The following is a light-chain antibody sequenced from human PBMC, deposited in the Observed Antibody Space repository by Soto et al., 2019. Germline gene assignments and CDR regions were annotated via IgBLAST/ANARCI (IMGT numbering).Light chain of an antibody. CDR1: QSVSRD. CDR3: LQYNIWTPWT. CDR2: SAS. Sequence: EIVMTQSPATLSVSPGERATLSCRASQSVSRDLAWYQQKPGQAPRLLIYSASTRVTGIPARFSGSGSGTDFTLTISSLQSEDFAVYYCLQYNIWTPWTFGQGTKVDLK. J-gene: IGKJ1*01. V-gene: IGKV3-15*01.